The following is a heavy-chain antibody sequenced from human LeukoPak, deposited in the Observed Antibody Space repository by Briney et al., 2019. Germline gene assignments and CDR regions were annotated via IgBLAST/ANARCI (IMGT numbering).Heavy chain of an antibody. Sequence: SETLSLTCAVYGGSFSGYYWSWIRQPPGKGLEWIGEINHSGSTNYNPSLKSRVTISVDTSKNQFSLKLSSVTAADTAAYYCARGLRASFDPWGQGTLVTVSS. CDR3: ARGLRASFDP. CDR2: INHSGST. CDR1: GGSFSGYY. V-gene: IGHV4-34*01. J-gene: IGHJ5*02.